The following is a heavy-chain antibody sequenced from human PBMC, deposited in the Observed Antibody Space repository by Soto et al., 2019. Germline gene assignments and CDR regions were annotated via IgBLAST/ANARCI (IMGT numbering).Heavy chain of an antibody. J-gene: IGHJ6*02. V-gene: IGHV3-15*01. CDR2: IKSKTDGGTT. Sequence: GGSLRLSCAASGFTFSNAWMSWVRQAPGKGLEWVGRIKSKTDGGTTDYAAPVKGRFTISRDDSKNTLYLQMNSLKTEDTAVYYCTTADCSSTSCDVYYYYGMDVWGQGTTVTVSS. D-gene: IGHD2-2*01. CDR1: GFTFSNAW. CDR3: TTADCSSTSCDVYYYYGMDV.